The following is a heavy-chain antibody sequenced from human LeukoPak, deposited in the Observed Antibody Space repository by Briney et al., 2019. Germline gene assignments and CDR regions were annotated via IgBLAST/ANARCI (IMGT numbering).Heavy chain of an antibody. D-gene: IGHD4-17*01. CDR3: AKDLYGDYGY. J-gene: IGHJ4*02. V-gene: IGHV3-30*18. CDR2: ISYDGSNK. CDR1: GFTFSSYG. Sequence: PGGSLRLSCAASGFTFSSYGMHWVRQAPGKGLEWVAAISYDGSNKYYADYVKGRFTISRDNSKNTLYLQMNSLRAEDTAVYYCAKDLYGDYGYWGQGTLVTVSS.